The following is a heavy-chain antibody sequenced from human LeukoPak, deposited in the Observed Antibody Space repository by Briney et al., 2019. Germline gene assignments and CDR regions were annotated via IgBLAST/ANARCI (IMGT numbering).Heavy chain of an antibody. D-gene: IGHD2-2*01. V-gene: IGHV3-11*01. Sequence: GGSLRLPCAASGFTFSDYYMSWIRQAPGKGLEWVSYISSSGSTIYYADSVKGRFTISRDNAKNSLYLQMNSLRAEDTAVYSCARRSFVVVLPYYYYYMDVWGKGTTVTISS. CDR2: ISSSGSTI. CDR1: GFTFSDYY. J-gene: IGHJ6*03. CDR3: ARRSFVVVLPYYYYYMDV.